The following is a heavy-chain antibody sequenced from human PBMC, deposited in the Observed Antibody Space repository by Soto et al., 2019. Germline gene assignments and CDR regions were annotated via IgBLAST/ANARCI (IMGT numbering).Heavy chain of an antibody. CDR1: GFTFSSYW. D-gene: IGHD3-3*01. J-gene: IGHJ3*02. V-gene: IGHV3-7*01. CDR2: IKQDGSEK. Sequence: GGSLRLSCAASGFTFSSYWMSWVRQAPGKWLEWVANIKQDGSEKYYVDSVKGRFTISRDNAKNSLYLQMNSLRAEDTAVYYCARDVRFLEWLSFPDAFDIWGQGXMVTV. CDR3: ARDVRFLEWLSFPDAFDI.